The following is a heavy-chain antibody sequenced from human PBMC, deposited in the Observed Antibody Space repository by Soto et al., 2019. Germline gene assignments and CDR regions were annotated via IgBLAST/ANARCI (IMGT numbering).Heavy chain of an antibody. CDR2: IYYSGST. J-gene: IGHJ5*02. CDR3: ARVYYDSSGYLVLPGP. D-gene: IGHD3-22*01. Sequence: SETLSLTCTVSGGSISSGGYYWSWIRQHPGKGLEWIGYIYYSGSTYYNPSLKSRVTISVDTSKNQFSLKLSSVTAADTAVYYCARVYYDSSGYLVLPGPWGQGTMVTVSS. CDR1: GGSISSGGYY. V-gene: IGHV4-31*03.